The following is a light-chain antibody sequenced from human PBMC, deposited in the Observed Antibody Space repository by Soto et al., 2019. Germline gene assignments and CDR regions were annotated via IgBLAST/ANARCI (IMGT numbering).Light chain of an antibody. CDR2: AAS. CDR1: QTISGY. V-gene: IGKV1-39*01. CDR3: QQSYTTLLT. J-gene: IGKJ4*01. Sequence: MNNSVFALSATVGDRVTITCRASQTISGYLNWYQQKPGKAPELLIYAASYLGNGVPSRFSGSGSGTYFTLTISSLQPEDLATYYCQQSYTTLLTFGGGSKVDIK.